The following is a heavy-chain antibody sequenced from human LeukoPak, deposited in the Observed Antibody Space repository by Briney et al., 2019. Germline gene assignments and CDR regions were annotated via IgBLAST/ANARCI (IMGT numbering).Heavy chain of an antibody. CDR2: ISAYNGNT. CDR1: GYTFTRYG. V-gene: IGHV1-18*01. J-gene: IGHJ4*02. D-gene: IGHD2-15*01. Sequence: ASVKVSCKASGYTFTRYGISWVRQAPGQGLEWMGWISAYNGNTNYAQKLQGRVTMTTDTSTSTAYMELRSLRSDDTAAYYCARDVVVVVAATQTFDYWGQGTLVTVSS. CDR3: ARDVVVVVAATQTFDY.